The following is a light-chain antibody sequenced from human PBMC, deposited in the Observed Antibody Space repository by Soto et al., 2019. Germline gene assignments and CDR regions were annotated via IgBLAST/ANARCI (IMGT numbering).Light chain of an antibody. CDR2: KAS. Sequence: DIHMTQSPSIVSASVGDKVTITCRASQSISSWLAWYQQKPGKAPNLLIHKASHLESGVPSRFSGSGSGTEFTLTISGLQPDDFATYYCQQFIDGWTFGQGTKVDI. CDR3: QQFIDGWT. J-gene: IGKJ1*01. CDR1: QSISSW. V-gene: IGKV1-5*03.